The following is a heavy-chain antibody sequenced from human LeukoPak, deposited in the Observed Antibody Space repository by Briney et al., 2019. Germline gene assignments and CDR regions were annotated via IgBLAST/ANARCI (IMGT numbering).Heavy chain of an antibody. CDR1: GDSISSSW. J-gene: IGHJ4*02. Sequence: WETLSLTGTVSGDSISSSWWAWIRQPPGKGLEWIGYIYYSGTPTSYNPSLKSRVTISIDTSRNQFSLKLSSVTAADTAVYYCARDSRGGGPDFDYWGQGTLVTVSS. D-gene: IGHD3-16*01. CDR2: IYYSGTPT. V-gene: IGHV4-59*01. CDR3: ARDSRGGGPDFDY.